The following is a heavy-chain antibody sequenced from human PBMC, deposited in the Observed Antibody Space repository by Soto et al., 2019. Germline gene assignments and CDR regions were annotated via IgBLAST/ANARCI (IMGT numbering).Heavy chain of an antibody. CDR1: GGSFSGYY. Sequence: SETLSLTCAVYGGSFSGYYWSWIRQPPGKGLEWIGEINHSGSTNYNPSLKSRVTISEDTSKNQFSLKLSSVTAADTAVYYCARGSNYYGSGSYSVRQDYWGQGTLVT. V-gene: IGHV4-34*01. CDR2: INHSGST. J-gene: IGHJ4*02. D-gene: IGHD3-10*01. CDR3: ARGSNYYGSGSYSVRQDY.